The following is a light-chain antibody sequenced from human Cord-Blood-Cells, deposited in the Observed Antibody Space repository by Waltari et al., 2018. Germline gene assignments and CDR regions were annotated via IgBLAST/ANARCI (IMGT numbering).Light chain of an antibody. CDR1: SSDVGGYNY. CDR2: DVS. V-gene: IGLV2-14*01. CDR3: SSYTSSSTAV. Sequence: QSALTQPASVSGSPGQSITISCTGTSSDVGGYNYVSWYQQHPGKAPKLMIYDVSKRPSGVSNRFSGSKPGNTASLTISGLQAEDEADYYCSSYTSSSTAVFGGGTKLTVL. J-gene: IGLJ3*02.